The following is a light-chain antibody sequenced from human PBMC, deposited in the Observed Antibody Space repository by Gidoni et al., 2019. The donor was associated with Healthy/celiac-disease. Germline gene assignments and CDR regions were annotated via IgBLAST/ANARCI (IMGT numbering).Light chain of an antibody. Sequence: EIVLTQSPATLSLSPGERATLPCRASQSVSSYLAWYQQKPGQAPRLLIYDASNRATGIPARFSGIGSGTDFTLTISSLDPEDFAVYYCQQRSNWPPTFXXXTKVEIK. CDR3: QQRSNWPPT. V-gene: IGKV3-11*01. J-gene: IGKJ1*01. CDR2: DAS. CDR1: QSVSSY.